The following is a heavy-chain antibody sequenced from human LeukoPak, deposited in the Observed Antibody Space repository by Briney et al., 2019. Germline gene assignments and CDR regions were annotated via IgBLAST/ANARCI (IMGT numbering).Heavy chain of an antibody. CDR1: GGSFSGYY. D-gene: IGHD3-9*01. V-gene: IGHV4-34*01. Sequence: PSETLSLTCAVYGGSFSGYYWSWIRQPPGKGLEWIGEINHSGSTNYNPSLKSRVTISVDTSKNQFSLKLSSVTAADTAVYYCARLERYFDWLLDYWGQGTLVTVSS. CDR3: ARLERYFDWLLDY. J-gene: IGHJ4*02. CDR2: INHSGST.